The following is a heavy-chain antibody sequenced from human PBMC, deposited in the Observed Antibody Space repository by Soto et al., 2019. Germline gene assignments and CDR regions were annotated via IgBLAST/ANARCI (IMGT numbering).Heavy chain of an antibody. CDR1: GGSVSSGSYY. J-gene: IGHJ4*02. CDR2: IYNSGST. Sequence: PSETLSLTCTVSGGSVSSGSYYWSWIRQPPGKGLEWIGYIYNSGSTYYNPSLKSRVTISVDTSKNQFSLKLSSVTAADTAVYYCARVADTYYFDYWGQGTLVTVSS. CDR3: ARVADTYYFDY. D-gene: IGHD6-19*01. V-gene: IGHV4-61*01.